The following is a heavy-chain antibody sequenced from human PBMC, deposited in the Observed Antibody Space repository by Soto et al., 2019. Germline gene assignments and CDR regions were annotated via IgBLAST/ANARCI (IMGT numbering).Heavy chain of an antibody. J-gene: IGHJ6*02. CDR1: GFTFTSSA. V-gene: IGHV1-58*01. D-gene: IGHD4-17*01. CDR3: AAGADTATAGYYGMDV. Sequence: SVKVSCKASGFTFTSSAVQWVRQARGQRLEWIGWIVVGSGNTNYAQKFQERVTITRDMSTSTAYMELSSLRSEDTAVYYCAAGADTATAGYYGMDVWGQGTTVTVSS. CDR2: IVVGSGNT.